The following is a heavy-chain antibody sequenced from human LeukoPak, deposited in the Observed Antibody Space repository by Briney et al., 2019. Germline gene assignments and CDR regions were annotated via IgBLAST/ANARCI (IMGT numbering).Heavy chain of an antibody. CDR3: ASHVRGSGYNAAFDY. Sequence: SETLSLTCTVSGGSISSYYWSRIRQPAGKGLEWIGRIYTSGSTNYNPSLKSRVTMSVDTSKNQFSLKLSSVTAADTAVYYCASHVRGSGYNAAFDYWGQGTLVTVSS. D-gene: IGHD3-22*01. CDR1: GGSISSYY. J-gene: IGHJ4*02. V-gene: IGHV4-4*07. CDR2: IYTSGST.